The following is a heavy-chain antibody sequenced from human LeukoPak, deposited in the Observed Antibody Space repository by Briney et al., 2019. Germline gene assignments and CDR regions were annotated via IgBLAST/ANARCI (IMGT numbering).Heavy chain of an antibody. CDR2: ISRSGGST. D-gene: IGHD2-2*01. CDR3: ARSGVVVPAAPFDY. J-gene: IGHJ4*02. Sequence: PGGSLRLSCAASGFTFSTYAMSWVRQAPGKGLEWVASISRSGGSTYYADSVKGRFTISRDNAKNSLYLQMNSLRAEDTAVYYCARSGVVVPAAPFDYWGQGTLVTVSS. V-gene: IGHV3-23*01. CDR1: GFTFSTYA.